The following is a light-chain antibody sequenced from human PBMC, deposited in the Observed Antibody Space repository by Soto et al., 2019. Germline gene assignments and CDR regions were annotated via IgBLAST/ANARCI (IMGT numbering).Light chain of an antibody. J-gene: IGKJ4*01. V-gene: IGKV3-15*01. CDR1: QTVADS. CDR3: QQYSQWPLT. Sequence: EIVMTQSPATLSVSPGERATLSCRASQTVADSLVWYQQKPGQPPRPLIKGASTRATGIPATFSGSGSGTEFTLTISSLQSEDFAVYYCQQYSQWPLTFGGGTKVEIK. CDR2: GAS.